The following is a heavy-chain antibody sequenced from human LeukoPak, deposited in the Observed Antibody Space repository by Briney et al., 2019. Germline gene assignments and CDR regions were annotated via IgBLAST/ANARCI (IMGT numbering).Heavy chain of an antibody. CDR3: ARVGLIYCSSTSCYAGIKRFDY. V-gene: IGHV1-3*01. CDR2: INAGNGNT. D-gene: IGHD2-2*01. J-gene: IGHJ4*02. Sequence: ASVKVSCTASGYTLTSYAMHWVRQAPGQRLEWMGWINAGNGNTKYSQKFQGRVTITRDTSASTAYMELSSLRSEDTAVYYCARVGLIYCSSTSCYAGIKRFDYWGQGTLVTVSS. CDR1: GYTLTSYA.